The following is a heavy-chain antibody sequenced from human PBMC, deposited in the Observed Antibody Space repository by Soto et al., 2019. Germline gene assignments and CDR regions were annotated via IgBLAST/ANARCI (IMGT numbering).Heavy chain of an antibody. J-gene: IGHJ4*02. D-gene: IGHD1-7*01. CDR2: MNPNSGNT. CDR1: RYTFTSCD. Sequence: QVQLVQYGAEVKKPGASVKVSCKASRYTFTSCDINWVRQATGQGIEWMGWMNPNSGNTAYAQEFQGRVTMTRNTSISTAYMELSSLRSEDTAVYYCARERTGPNYFDYWGQGTLVTVSS. CDR3: ARERTGPNYFDY. V-gene: IGHV1-8*01.